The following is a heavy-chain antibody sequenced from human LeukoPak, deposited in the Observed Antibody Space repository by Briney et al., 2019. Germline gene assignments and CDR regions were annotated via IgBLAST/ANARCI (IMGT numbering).Heavy chain of an antibody. V-gene: IGHV1-2*06. CDR1: GYTLTGYS. Sequence: RASVKVSCKASGYTLTGYSMHWVRQAPGQGLEWMGRINPNSGGTNYAQNFQGRVTMTRDTSISTAYMELSRLRSDDTAVYYCARLGCSGGSCYFDYWGQGTLVTVSS. J-gene: IGHJ4*02. CDR2: INPNSGGT. D-gene: IGHD2-15*01. CDR3: ARLGCSGGSCYFDY.